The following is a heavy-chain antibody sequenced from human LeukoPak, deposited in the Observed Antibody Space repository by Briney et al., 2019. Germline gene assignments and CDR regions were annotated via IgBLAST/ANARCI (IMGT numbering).Heavy chain of an antibody. CDR3: AREDITGTASYFDY. V-gene: IGHV4-61*08. J-gene: IGHJ4*02. D-gene: IGHD1-7*01. Sequence: SETLSLTCTVSGGSVSSGGFYWTWIRQPPGKGLEWIGYIYYSGSTNYIPSPRSRLTISVDTSKNQFSLKLSSVTAADTAVCYCAREDITGTASYFDYWGQGTLVTVSS. CDR2: IYYSGST. CDR1: GGSVSSGGFY.